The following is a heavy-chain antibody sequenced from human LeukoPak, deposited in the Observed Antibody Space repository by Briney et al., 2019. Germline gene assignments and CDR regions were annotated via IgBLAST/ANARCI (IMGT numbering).Heavy chain of an antibody. J-gene: IGHJ6*02. CDR3: ARAYGDPNYNYYYGMDV. D-gene: IGHD4-17*01. Sequence: PSETLSLTCTVSGGSISSSSYYWGWIRQPPGKGLEWIGSIYYSGSTYYNPSLKSRVTISVDTSKNQFSLKLSSVTAADTAVYYCARAYGDPNYNYYYGMDVWGQGTTVTVSS. CDR1: GGSISSSSYY. V-gene: IGHV4-39*07. CDR2: IYYSGST.